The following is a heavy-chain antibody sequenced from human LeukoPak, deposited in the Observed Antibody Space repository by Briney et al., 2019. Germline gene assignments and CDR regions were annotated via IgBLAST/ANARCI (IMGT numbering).Heavy chain of an antibody. D-gene: IGHD1-14*01. CDR2: ISYDGSNK. V-gene: IGHV3-30*18. CDR1: GFTFSTYA. J-gene: IGHJ4*02. Sequence: GGSLRLSCAASGFTFSTYAMHWVRQAPGKGLEWVAVISYDGSNKYYADSVKGRFTISRDNSKNTLSLQMNSLRAEDTAVYYCAKDRNPEIDYWGQGTLVTVSS. CDR3: AKDRNPEIDY.